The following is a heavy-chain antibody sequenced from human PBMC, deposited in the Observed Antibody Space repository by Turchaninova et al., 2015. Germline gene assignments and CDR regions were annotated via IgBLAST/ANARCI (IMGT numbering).Heavy chain of an antibody. CDR3: ARGGFYISGSFYDY. D-gene: IGHD3-10*01. CDR1: GFTLSDYE. J-gene: IGHJ4*02. Sequence: RLSCAASGFTLSDYEVNWVRQAPGKGMEWISSITGSGNYIYYADSVQGRFTISRDNAKNSLFLQMNDLRYDDTAVYYCARGGFYISGSFYDYWGQGALVTVSS. V-gene: IGHV3-48*03. CDR2: ITGSGNYI.